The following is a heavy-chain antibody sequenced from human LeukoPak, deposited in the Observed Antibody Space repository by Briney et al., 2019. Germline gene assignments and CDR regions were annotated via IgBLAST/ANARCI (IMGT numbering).Heavy chain of an antibody. CDR3: ARWRYDFWSGYSDY. CDR2: INTFSGST. J-gene: IGHJ4*02. V-gene: IGHV1-18*01. D-gene: IGHD3-3*01. Sequence: ASVKVSCKVSGYIFTVYGISWVRQAPGQGLEWMGWINTFSGSTYYAQKLQSRVTMTTDTSSSTAYMDLRSLRSDDTAVYYCARWRYDFWSGYSDYWGQGTLVTVSS. CDR1: GYIFTVYG.